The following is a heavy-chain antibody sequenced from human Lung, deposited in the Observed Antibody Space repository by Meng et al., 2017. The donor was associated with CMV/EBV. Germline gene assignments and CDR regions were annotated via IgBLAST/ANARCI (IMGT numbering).Heavy chain of an antibody. J-gene: IGHJ6*04. CDR3: ARVRYYDFWSGYFNGMEG. Sequence: ASVKVSCKASGYTFTSYGISWVRQAPGQGLEWMGWISAYNGNTNYAQKLQGRVTMTTDTSTSTDYMELRSLRSDDTAVYYCARVRYYDFWSGYFNGMEGWGEGXTATSPQ. D-gene: IGHD3-3*01. CDR1: GYTFTSYG. V-gene: IGHV1-18*01. CDR2: ISAYNGNT.